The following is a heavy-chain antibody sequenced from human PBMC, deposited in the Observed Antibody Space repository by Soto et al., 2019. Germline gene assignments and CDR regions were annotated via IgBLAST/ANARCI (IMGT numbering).Heavy chain of an antibody. J-gene: IGHJ3*02. CDR2: IYYSGST. CDR3: ASSRDYSNYDAFDI. CDR1: GGSISSGGYY. Sequence: SETLSLTCTVSGGSISSGGYYWSWIRQHPGKGLEWIGYIYYSGSTYYNPSLKSRVTISEDTSKNQFSLKLSSVTAADTAVYYCASSRDYSNYDAFDIWGQGTMVTVSS. V-gene: IGHV4-31*03. D-gene: IGHD4-4*01.